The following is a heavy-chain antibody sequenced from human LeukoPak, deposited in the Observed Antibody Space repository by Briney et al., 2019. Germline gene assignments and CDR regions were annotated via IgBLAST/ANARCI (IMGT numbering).Heavy chain of an antibody. D-gene: IGHD6-19*01. V-gene: IGHV4-39*01. CDR1: GGSISSRSYY. J-gene: IGHJ4*02. CDR3: ARQKGSSGWYHY. CDR2: IYYSGST. Sequence: SETLSLTCPVSGGSISSRSYYWGWLRQPPGKGLEWIGSIYYSGSTYYNPSLKSRVTISVDTSKNQFSLKLSSVTAADTAVYYCARQKGSSGWYHYWGQGTLVTVSS.